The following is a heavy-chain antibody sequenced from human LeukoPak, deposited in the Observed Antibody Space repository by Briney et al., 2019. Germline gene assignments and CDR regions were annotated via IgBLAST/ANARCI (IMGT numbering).Heavy chain of an antibody. V-gene: IGHV3-48*03. J-gene: IGHJ4*02. D-gene: IGHD4-23*01. Sequence: GGSLRLSCAASGFTFSSYEMNWVRQAPGKGLEWVSYISSSGSTIYYADSVKGRFTISRDNAKNSLYLQMNSLRAEDTAVYYCARGVATSGGNRYFDYWGQGTLVTVSS. CDR3: ARGVATSGGNRYFDY. CDR1: GFTFSSYE. CDR2: ISSSGSTI.